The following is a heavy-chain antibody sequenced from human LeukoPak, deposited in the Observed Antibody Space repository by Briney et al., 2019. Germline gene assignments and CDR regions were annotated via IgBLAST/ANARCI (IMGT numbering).Heavy chain of an antibody. CDR3: AREPRPVDIVATILKEAYYFDY. D-gene: IGHD5-12*01. CDR1: GYTFTSYY. Sequence: ASVKVSCKAPGYTFTSYYMHWVRQAPGQGLEWMGRIIPILGIANYAQKFQGRVTITADKSTSTAYMELSSLRSEDTAVYYCAREPRPVDIVATILKEAYYFDYWGQGTLVTVSS. CDR2: IIPILGIA. V-gene: IGHV1-69*04. J-gene: IGHJ4*02.